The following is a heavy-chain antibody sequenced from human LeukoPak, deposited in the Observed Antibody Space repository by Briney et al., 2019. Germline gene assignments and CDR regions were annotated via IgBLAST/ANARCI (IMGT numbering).Heavy chain of an antibody. V-gene: IGHV5-51*01. J-gene: IGHJ4*02. D-gene: IGHD3-22*01. CDR2: IYPGDSDS. CDR3: ARVWTHDSSGYYADY. CDR1: GYSFTNYW. Sequence: GESLKISCKGSGYSFTNYWIGWVRQMPGKGLEWMGIIYPGDSDSRYSPSFQGQVTLSADKYISTAYLQWSSLKASETAMYYCARVWTHDSSGYYADYWGQGTLVTVSS.